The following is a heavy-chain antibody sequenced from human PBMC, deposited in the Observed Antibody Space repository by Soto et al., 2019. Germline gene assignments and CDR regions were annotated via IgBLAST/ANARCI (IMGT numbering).Heavy chain of an antibody. Sequence: QVPLVESGGGVVQPGRSLRLSCAASGFTFSSYGMHWVRQAPGKGLEWVAVISYDGSNKYYADSVKGRFTISRDNSKNTLYLQMNSLRAEDTAVYYCAKDRATGGITIFGVVTIYYYGMDVWGQGTTVTVSS. J-gene: IGHJ6*02. CDR3: AKDRATGGITIFGVVTIYYYGMDV. CDR2: ISYDGSNK. D-gene: IGHD3-3*01. CDR1: GFTFSSYG. V-gene: IGHV3-30*18.